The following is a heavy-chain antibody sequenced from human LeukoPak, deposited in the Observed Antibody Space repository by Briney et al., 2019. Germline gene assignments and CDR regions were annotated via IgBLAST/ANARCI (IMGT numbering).Heavy chain of an antibody. Sequence: PGRSMRPSSPAAGFTFSSYAMHWVRQAPGKGRDWQAAISHDGSNKYYADSVKGRFTISRDNSKNTLYLQMNSLRAEDTAVYFCAKCRRYASGWCNWLDPWGQGTQLTVSS. V-gene: IGHV3-30*04. J-gene: IGHJ5*02. CDR1: GFTFSSYA. CDR3: AKCRRYASGWCNWLDP. CDR2: ISHDGSNK. D-gene: IGHD6-19*01.